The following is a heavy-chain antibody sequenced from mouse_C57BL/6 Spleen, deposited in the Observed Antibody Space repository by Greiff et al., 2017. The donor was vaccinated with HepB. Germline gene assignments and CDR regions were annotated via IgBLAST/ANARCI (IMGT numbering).Heavy chain of an antibody. CDR3: ARKELLYYSNYVYFDY. CDR1: GYTFTSYW. D-gene: IGHD2-5*01. Sequence: VQLQQPGAELVKPGASVKLSCKASGYTFTSYWMQWVKQRPGQGLEWIGEIDPSDSYTNYNQKFKGKATLTVDTSSSTAYMQLSSLTSEDSAVYYCARKELLYYSNYVYFDYWGQGTTLTVSS. V-gene: IGHV1-50*01. J-gene: IGHJ2*01. CDR2: IDPSDSYT.